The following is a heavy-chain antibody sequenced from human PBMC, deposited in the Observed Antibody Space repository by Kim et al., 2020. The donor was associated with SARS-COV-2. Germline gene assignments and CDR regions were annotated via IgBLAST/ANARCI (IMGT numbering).Heavy chain of an antibody. D-gene: IGHD6-13*01. J-gene: IGHJ6*03. V-gene: IGHV1-18*01. Sequence: ASVKVSCKASGYTFTSYGISWVRQAPAQGLEWMGWISAYNGNTNYAQKLQGRVTMTTDTSTSTAYMELRSLRSDDTAVYYCARDLRSIAAARGRGYYMDGWGKGTTVTVPS. CDR1: GYTFTSYG. CDR3: ARDLRSIAAARGRGYYMDG. CDR2: ISAYNGNT.